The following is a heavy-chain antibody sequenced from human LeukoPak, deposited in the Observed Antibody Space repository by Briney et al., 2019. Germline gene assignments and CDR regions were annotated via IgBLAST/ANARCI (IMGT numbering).Heavy chain of an antibody. J-gene: IGHJ4*02. CDR1: GDSITSYH. V-gene: IGHV4-59*08. CDR2: VYYDGST. Sequence: SETLSLTCTVSGDSITSYHGTWIRQPPGRRLEWIGYVYYDGSTRYNPSLMSRVTLSLDPYSKQFSLKLRSVTAADTAIYYCATYTRHCSGGTCYSIDYWPQGPLVSVSS. CDR3: ATYTRHCSGGTCYSIDY. D-gene: IGHD2-15*01.